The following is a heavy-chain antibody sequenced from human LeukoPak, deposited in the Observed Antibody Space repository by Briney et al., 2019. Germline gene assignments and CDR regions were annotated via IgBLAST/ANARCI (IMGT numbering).Heavy chain of an antibody. V-gene: IGHV4-59*01. CDR3: ARSLYSSSWYDY. D-gene: IGHD6-13*01. CDR2: IYYSGST. Sequence: PSETLSLTCTVSGGSISSYYWSWIRQPPGKGLEWIGYIYYSGSTNYNPSLKSRVTISVDTSKNQFTLELSSVTAADTAVYYCARSLYSSSWYDYWGQGTLVTVSS. J-gene: IGHJ4*02. CDR1: GGSISSYY.